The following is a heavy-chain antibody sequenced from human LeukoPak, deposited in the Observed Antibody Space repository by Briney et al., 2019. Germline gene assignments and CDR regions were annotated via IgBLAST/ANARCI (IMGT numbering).Heavy chain of an antibody. CDR3: ATFYYDSSGYGY. J-gene: IGHJ4*02. D-gene: IGHD3-22*01. CDR1: GYTFTGYY. V-gene: IGHV1-2*02. Sequence: ASVKVSCKASGYTFTGYYMHWVRQAPGQGLEWMGWINPNSGGTNYAQKFQGRVTMTRDTSISTAYMELSRLRSDDTAVYYCATFYYDSSGYGYRGQGTLVTVSS. CDR2: INPNSGGT.